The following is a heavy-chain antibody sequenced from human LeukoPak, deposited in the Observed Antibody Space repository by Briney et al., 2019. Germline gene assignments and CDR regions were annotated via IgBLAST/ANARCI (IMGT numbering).Heavy chain of an antibody. Sequence: GESLKISCKGSGYSFTNYWIGWVRQMPGKGLEWMGIIYPGDSDTRYSPSFQGQVTISADKSIGTAYLQWSSLKASDTAMYYCAITMRYCTSTSCSNPFDYWGQGTLVTVSS. CDR3: AITMRYCTSTSCSNPFDY. D-gene: IGHD2-2*01. CDR1: GYSFTNYW. V-gene: IGHV5-51*01. CDR2: IYPGDSDT. J-gene: IGHJ4*02.